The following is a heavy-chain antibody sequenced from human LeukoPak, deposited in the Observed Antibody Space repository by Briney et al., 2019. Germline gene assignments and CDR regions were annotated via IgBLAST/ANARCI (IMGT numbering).Heavy chain of an antibody. V-gene: IGHV3-74*01. CDR2: INGDGSST. Sequence: PGGSLRLSCAASGFTFTTHWMHWVRQAPGKGLVLVSRINGDGSSTTYADSVKGRFTISRDNAKNTLYLQMNSLRAEDTAVYYCARVRYVGWEDYWGQGTLVTVSS. D-gene: IGHD1-26*01. CDR3: ARVRYVGWEDY. J-gene: IGHJ4*02. CDR1: GFTFTTHW.